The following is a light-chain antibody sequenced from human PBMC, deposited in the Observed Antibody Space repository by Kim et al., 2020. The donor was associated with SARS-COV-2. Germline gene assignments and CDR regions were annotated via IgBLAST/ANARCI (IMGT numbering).Light chain of an antibody. CDR1: QAISSG. Sequence: AIQLTQSLSSLSASVADRVTITCRASQAISSGLAWYQQNPGKAPNLLIFDASTLESGVPSRFSGSGSGTDFTLTINRLQPEYFATYNCQQFKSYTISFGQGTGLEI. CDR2: DAS. CDR3: QQFKSYTIS. J-gene: IGKJ5*01. V-gene: IGKV1-13*02.